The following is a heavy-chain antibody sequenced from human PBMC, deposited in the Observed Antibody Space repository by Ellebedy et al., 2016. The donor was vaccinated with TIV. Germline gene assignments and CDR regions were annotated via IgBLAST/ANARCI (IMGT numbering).Heavy chain of an antibody. V-gene: IGHV4-4*02. D-gene: IGHD6-6*01. CDR2: IYHTGST. J-gene: IGHJ6*02. Sequence: SETLSLXCAVSGVSISSSWWSWVRRPPGMGLEWIGEIYHTGSTHYNPSLMSRLTISVDTSKNQFSLRLSSVTAADTAVYYCARLAYSSSSRDQYYGMDVWGQGTTVTVSS. CDR1: GVSISSSW. CDR3: ARLAYSSSSRDQYYGMDV.